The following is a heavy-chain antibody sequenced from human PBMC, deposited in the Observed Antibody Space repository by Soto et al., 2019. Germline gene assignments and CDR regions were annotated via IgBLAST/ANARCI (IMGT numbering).Heavy chain of an antibody. CDR2: ISYDGSDR. V-gene: IGHV3-30*03. CDR1: GFTFSSHD. Sequence: QVQLVESGGGVVQPGRSLRLSCAASGFTFSSHDMNWVRQAPGKGLEWVAVISYDGSDRYYADSVKGRFTISRDNSKNTLSLQMKSLRAEDTAVSYCAPTVISFFDYWGQGTLVTVSS. J-gene: IGHJ4*02. D-gene: IGHD4-17*01. CDR3: APTVISFFDY.